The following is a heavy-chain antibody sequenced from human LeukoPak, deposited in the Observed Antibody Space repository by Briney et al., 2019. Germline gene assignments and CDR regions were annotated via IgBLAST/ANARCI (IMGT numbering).Heavy chain of an antibody. CDR2: ISSSSSYI. V-gene: IGHV3-21*01. CDR3: ARDTAYDSSGDDAFDI. Sequence: PGGSLRLSCAASGFTFSRYSMNWVRQAPGKGLEWVSSISSSSSYIYYADSVKGRFTISRDNAKNSLYLQMNSLRAEDTAVYYCARDTAYDSSGDDAFDIWGQGTMVTVSS. J-gene: IGHJ3*02. CDR1: GFTFSRYS. D-gene: IGHD3-22*01.